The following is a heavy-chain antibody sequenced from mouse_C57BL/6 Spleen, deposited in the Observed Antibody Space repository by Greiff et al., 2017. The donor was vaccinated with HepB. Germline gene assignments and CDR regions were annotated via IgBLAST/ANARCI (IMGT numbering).Heavy chain of an antibody. V-gene: IGHV1-50*01. CDR3: ARGSGTTVVRYVDV. Sequence: QVQLQQPGAELVKPGASVKLSCKASGYTFTSYWMQWVKQRPGQGLEWIGEIDPSDSYTNYNQKFKGKATLTVDTSSSTAYMQLSSLTSEASAVYYCARGSGTTVVRYVDVWGTGTTVTVSS. D-gene: IGHD1-1*01. CDR1: GYTFTSYW. J-gene: IGHJ1*03. CDR2: IDPSDSYT.